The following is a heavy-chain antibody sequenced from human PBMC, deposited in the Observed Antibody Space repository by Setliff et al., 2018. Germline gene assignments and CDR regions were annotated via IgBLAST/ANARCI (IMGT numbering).Heavy chain of an antibody. J-gene: IGHJ4*02. D-gene: IGHD2-15*01. CDR3: STGSDGW. CDR2: IYGNDDK. Sequence: SGPTLVNPTQTLTLTCTFSGFSLSTNEVAVGWIRQSPGKALEWLALIYGNDDKRYSPSLKSRVTVTKDTSKSHVVLTMTNMDPLDTGTYYCSTGSDGWWGQGTLVTVSS. CDR1: GFSLSTNEVA. V-gene: IGHV2-5*04.